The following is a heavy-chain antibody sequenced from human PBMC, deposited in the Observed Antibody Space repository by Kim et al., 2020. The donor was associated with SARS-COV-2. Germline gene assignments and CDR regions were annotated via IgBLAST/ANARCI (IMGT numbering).Heavy chain of an antibody. D-gene: IGHD6-19*01. CDR3: AREESKAITLAVAGTNDAFDI. Sequence: GGSLRLSCAASGFTVSSNYMSWVRQAPGKGLEWVSVIYSGGSTYYADSVKGRFTISRDNSKNTLYLQMNSLRAEDTAVYYCAREESKAITLAVAGTNDAFDIWGQGTMVTVSS. CDR1: GFTVSSNY. J-gene: IGHJ3*02. V-gene: IGHV3-66*01. CDR2: IYSGGST.